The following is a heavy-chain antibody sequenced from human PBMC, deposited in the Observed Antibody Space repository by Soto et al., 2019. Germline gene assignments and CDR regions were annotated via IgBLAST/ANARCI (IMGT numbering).Heavy chain of an antibody. CDR2: IIPIFGTA. D-gene: IGHD6-13*01. J-gene: IGHJ5*02. Sequence: ASVKVSCKASGGTFSSYAISWVRQAPGQGLEWMGGIIPIFGTANYAQKFQGRVTITADESTSTAYMELSSLRSEDTAVYYCARDREQQLHIGYWFDPWGQGTLVTSPQ. CDR1: GGTFSSYA. CDR3: ARDREQQLHIGYWFDP. V-gene: IGHV1-69*13.